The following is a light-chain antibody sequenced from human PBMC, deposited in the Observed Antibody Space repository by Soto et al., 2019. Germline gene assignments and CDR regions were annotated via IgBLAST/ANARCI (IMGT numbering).Light chain of an antibody. J-gene: IGKJ4*01. CDR3: QQYNNWPWLT. V-gene: IGKV3-15*01. Sequence: EVVMTQSPVTLSVSPGEGATLSCRASQSVISYLAWYQQKPGQAPRLLIYGASTRATDVPARFSGSGSGTAFTLTISSLQPEDFGVYYWQQYNNWPWLTFGGGTKVEI. CDR1: QSVISY. CDR2: GAS.